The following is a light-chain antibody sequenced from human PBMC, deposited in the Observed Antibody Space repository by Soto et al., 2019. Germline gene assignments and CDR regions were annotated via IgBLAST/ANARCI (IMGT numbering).Light chain of an antibody. CDR1: SSDVGGYNF. CDR2: DVS. CDR3: SSYTSSSTVV. J-gene: IGLJ2*01. Sequence: QSALTQPASVSGSPGQSITMSCTGTSSDVGGYNFVSWYQQLPGKAPKLMIYDVSDRPSGVSNRFSGSKSGNMASLTISGLQAEDEADYYCSSYTSSSTVVFGGGTKLTVL. V-gene: IGLV2-14*01.